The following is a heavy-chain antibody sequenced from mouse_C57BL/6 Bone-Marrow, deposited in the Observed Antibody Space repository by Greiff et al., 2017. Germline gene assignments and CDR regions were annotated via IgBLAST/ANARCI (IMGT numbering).Heavy chain of an antibody. V-gene: IGHV1-26*01. CDR1: GYTFTDYY. CDR3: ATKGVVEGYFDV. Sequence: EVKLQEPGPELVKPGASVKISCKASGYTFTDYYMNWVKQSHGKSLEWIGDINPNNGGTSYNQKFKGKATLTVDTSSSTAYMELRSLTSEDSAVYYCATKGVVEGYFDVWGTGTTVTVSS. CDR2: INPNNGGT. D-gene: IGHD1-1*01. J-gene: IGHJ1*03.